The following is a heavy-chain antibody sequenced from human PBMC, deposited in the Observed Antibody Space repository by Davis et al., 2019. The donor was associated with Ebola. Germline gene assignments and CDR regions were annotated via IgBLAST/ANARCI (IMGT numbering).Heavy chain of an antibody. D-gene: IGHD1-1*01. CDR1: GFTFDDYA. J-gene: IGHJ4*02. CDR2: ISGSGGST. V-gene: IGHV3-23*01. Sequence: GESLKISCAAPGFTFDDYAMHWVRQAPGKGLEWVSAISGSGGSTYYADSVKGRFTISRDNSKNTLYLQMNSLRVEDTGVYYCTRFSRGDLENYWGQGTLVTVSS. CDR3: TRFSRGDLENY.